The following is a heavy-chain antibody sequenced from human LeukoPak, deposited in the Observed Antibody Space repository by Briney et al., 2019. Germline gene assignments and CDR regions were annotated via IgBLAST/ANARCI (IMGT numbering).Heavy chain of an antibody. D-gene: IGHD5-18*01. CDR2: VYYSGST. V-gene: IGHV4-59*01. CDR1: GVSISSYY. Sequence: SETLSLTCIVSGVSISSYYWSWIRQPPGKGLEWIGYVYYSGSTNYNPSLKSRVTISVDTSKNQFSLKLSSVTAADTAVYFCARSGYSYGADSLDIWGQGTMVTVSS. J-gene: IGHJ3*02. CDR3: ARSGYSYGADSLDI.